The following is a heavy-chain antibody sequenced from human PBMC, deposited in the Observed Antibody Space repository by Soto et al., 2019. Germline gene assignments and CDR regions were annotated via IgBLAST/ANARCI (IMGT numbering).Heavy chain of an antibody. Sequence: QVQLVQSGEEVKKTGASVKVSCKASGYTFTSYGISWVRQAPGQGLEWMGWISAYNGKTNYAQKLHGRVTMTPDTATSTAYMELRSLRADDTDVYYCSRDSPPVDYWGQGTLVTVAS. V-gene: IGHV1-18*01. CDR2: ISAYNGKT. CDR1: GYTFTSYG. CDR3: SRDSPPVDY. J-gene: IGHJ4*02.